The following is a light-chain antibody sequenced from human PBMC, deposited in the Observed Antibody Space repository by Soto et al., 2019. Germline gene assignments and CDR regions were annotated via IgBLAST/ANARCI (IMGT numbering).Light chain of an antibody. CDR1: ALPKQY. J-gene: IGLJ2*01. CDR2: KDS. CDR3: QSADSSGSYRDVV. V-gene: IGLV3-25*03. Sequence: SYELTQPPSVSVSPGQTARITCSGDALPKQYAYWYQQKPGQAPVLVIYKDSERPSGIPERFSGSSSGTTVTLTISGVRAEDEADYYCQSADSSGSYRDVVFGGGTKLTVL.